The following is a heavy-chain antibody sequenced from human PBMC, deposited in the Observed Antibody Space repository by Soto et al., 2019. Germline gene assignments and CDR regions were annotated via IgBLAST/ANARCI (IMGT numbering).Heavy chain of an antibody. Sequence: EVQLVESGGGLVRPGESLRLSCATSGFAFSSAWMSWVRQAPGKGLEWVGRIKSKADGETTDYAAPVKGRFTVSRDDSKNVLYMQMTSLIIEDTAVYYCAGDVPSSFSGELDYWGQGTLVTVSS. CDR2: IKSKADGETT. CDR1: GFAFSSAW. D-gene: IGHD3-10*01. V-gene: IGHV3-15*05. CDR3: AGDVPSSFSGELDY. J-gene: IGHJ4*02.